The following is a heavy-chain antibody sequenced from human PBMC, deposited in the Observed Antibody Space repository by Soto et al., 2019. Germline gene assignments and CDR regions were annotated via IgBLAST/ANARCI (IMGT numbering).Heavy chain of an antibody. D-gene: IGHD1-1*01. J-gene: IGHJ4*02. V-gene: IGHV3-74*01. CDR1: GFTFSGNW. Sequence: GGSLRLSCAASGFTFSGNWMHWVRQAPGKGLLWVSRINPDGSNTDYAYSVKGRFTISRDNAKNTLYLQMNSLRAEDTAVYYCAGGIWNDNAYWGQGTLVTVSS. CDR2: INPDGSNT. CDR3: AGGIWNDNAY.